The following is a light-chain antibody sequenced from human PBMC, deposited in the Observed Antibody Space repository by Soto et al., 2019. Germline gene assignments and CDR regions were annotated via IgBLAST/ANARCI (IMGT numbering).Light chain of an antibody. J-gene: IGKJ1*01. CDR2: GAS. CDR3: QQDGSSPWT. V-gene: IGKV3-20*01. CDR1: QSVSSSD. Sequence: EIVLTQSPGTLSLSPGERATLSCRASQSVSSSDLAWYQQRPGQAPRLLIYGASSRATDIPDRFSGSGSGTDFTLTISRLEPEDFAVYYCQQDGSSPWTFGQGTKVEIK.